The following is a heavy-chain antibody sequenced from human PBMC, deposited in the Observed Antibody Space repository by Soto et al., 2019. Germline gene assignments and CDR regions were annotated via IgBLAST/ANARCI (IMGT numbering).Heavy chain of an antibody. V-gene: IGHV2-5*02. Sequence: QITLKESGPTLVKPTQTLTLTCTFSGFSLSTSGVGVGWIRQPPGKALEWLALIYWDDDKRYSPSLKSRLTITKDTSKYQVVITMTNMDHVHTATYYCAHRRRYYDSSGYYYLDYWGQGTLVTVSS. D-gene: IGHD3-22*01. CDR3: AHRRRYYDSSGYYYLDY. CDR1: GFSLSTSGVG. CDR2: IYWDDDK. J-gene: IGHJ4*02.